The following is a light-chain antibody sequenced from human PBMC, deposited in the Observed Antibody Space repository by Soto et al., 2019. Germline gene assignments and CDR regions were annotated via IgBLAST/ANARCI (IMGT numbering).Light chain of an antibody. CDR3: QQRYSLPRT. CDR2: DVS. V-gene: IGKV3-11*01. J-gene: IGKJ1*01. CDR1: QSVNTY. Sequence: EIVLTQFPATLSLSPGERATLSCRASQSVNTYLVWYQQKPGQAPRLLIYDVSSRATGIPARFSGSGSGTDFTLTISSLEPEDFAIYYCQQRYSLPRTFGQGTNVDIK.